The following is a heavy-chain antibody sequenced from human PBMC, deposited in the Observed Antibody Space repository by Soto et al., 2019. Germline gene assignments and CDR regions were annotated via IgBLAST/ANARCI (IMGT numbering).Heavy chain of an antibody. CDR3: SSYYGSGCYFSS. Sequence: SETLSLTCAVSGGSISSGGYSWSWVGQRPGKGLEWIGYIYHSGSTYYNPYLTSRDTISVDRSKNQFYLKLRSVTAAATAVYYFSSYYGSGCYFSSWGQGTLVTVSS. D-gene: IGHD3-10*01. J-gene: IGHJ5*02. CDR1: GGSISSGGYS. CDR2: IYHSGST. V-gene: IGHV4-30-2*01.